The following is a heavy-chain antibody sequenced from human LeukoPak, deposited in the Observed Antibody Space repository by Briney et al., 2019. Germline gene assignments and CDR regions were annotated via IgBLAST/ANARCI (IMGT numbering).Heavy chain of an antibody. J-gene: IGHJ4*02. CDR1: GFTFSNYG. CDR3: AREWGRIAVAGGPGY. Sequence: WGSLSFSGAASGFTFSNYGMHRVRQAPGQGREGVALIWYDGRTKFHADSVKGRFTISRDNSKNTLYLQMDSLRDEDTAVYYCAREWGRIAVAGGPGYWGQGTRVTVSS. V-gene: IGHV3-33*01. CDR2: IWYDGRTK. D-gene: IGHD6-19*01.